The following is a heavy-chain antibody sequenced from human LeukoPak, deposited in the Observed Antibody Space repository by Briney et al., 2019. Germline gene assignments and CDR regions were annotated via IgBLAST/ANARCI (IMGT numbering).Heavy chain of an antibody. D-gene: IGHD2-2*01. CDR1: GGSISSSNW. Sequence: PSETLSLTCAVSGGSISSSNWWSWVRQPPGKGLEWIGEIYHSGSTNYNPSLKSRVTISVDKSKNQFSLKLSSVTAADTAVYYCARGVVPAAILRWFDPWGQGTLVTVSS. CDR2: IYHSGST. CDR3: ARGVVPAAILRWFDP. V-gene: IGHV4-4*02. J-gene: IGHJ5*02.